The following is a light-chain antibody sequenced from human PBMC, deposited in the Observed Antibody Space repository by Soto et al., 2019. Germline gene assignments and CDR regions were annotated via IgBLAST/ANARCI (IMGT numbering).Light chain of an antibody. CDR2: GAY. CDR3: QQYDRSPWT. CDR1: QSVSDNY. V-gene: IGKV3-20*01. J-gene: IGKJ1*01. Sequence: EMVVTQSPDTLSLSPGERATLFCRASQSVSDNYLAWYQQKPGQAPRLLIYGAYSRATGIPDRFTGAGSGTDFTLTISRVETEDFAVYYCQQYDRSPWTFGQGTKVEIK.